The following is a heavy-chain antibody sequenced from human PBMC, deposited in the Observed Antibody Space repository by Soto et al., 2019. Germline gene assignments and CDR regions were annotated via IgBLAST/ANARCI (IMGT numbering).Heavy chain of an antibody. V-gene: IGHV1-18*04. Sequence: QVQLVQSGAEVKKPGASVKVSCKASGYTFTSYGISWVRQAPGQGLEWMGWISAYNGNTNYAQKLQGRVTMTTDTSTSTAYRELRSLRSDDTAVYYCARNKGYCSGGSCYSLDYWGQGTLVTVSS. CDR2: ISAYNGNT. J-gene: IGHJ4*02. D-gene: IGHD2-15*01. CDR3: ARNKGYCSGGSCYSLDY. CDR1: GYTFTSYG.